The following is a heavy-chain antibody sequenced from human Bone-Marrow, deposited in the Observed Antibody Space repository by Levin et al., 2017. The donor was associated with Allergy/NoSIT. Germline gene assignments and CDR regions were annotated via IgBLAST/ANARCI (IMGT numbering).Heavy chain of an antibody. Sequence: QAGGSLRLSCAASGFSFSDYEMNWVRQAPGKGLEWVSSISSSGTDMYNADSVKGRFTISRDNAKNSLNLQMSSLRAEDTAVYYCAKGIIGDVRVAHKEAFDIWGQGTMVTVSS. D-gene: IGHD2/OR15-2a*01. CDR1: GFSFSDYE. CDR3: AKGIIGDVRVAHKEAFDI. V-gene: IGHV3-48*03. J-gene: IGHJ3*02. CDR2: ISSSGTDM.